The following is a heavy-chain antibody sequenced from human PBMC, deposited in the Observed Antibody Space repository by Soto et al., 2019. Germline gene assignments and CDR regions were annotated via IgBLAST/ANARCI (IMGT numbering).Heavy chain of an antibody. Sequence: PSETLSLTCTVSGGSISSYYWNWIRQPPGKGLEWIGYIYYSGRSNYNPSLKSRVTISVDTSKNQFSLKLSSVTAADTAVYFCARAPMYSASFLPIEFDSWGPGTLVTVSS. CDR1: GGSISSYY. CDR2: IYYSGRS. J-gene: IGHJ4*02. V-gene: IGHV4-59*01. D-gene: IGHD1-26*01. CDR3: ARAPMYSASFLPIEFDS.